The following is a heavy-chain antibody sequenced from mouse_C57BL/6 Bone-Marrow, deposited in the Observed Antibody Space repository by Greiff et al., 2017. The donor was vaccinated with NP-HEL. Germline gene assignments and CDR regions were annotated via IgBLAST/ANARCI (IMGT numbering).Heavy chain of an antibody. J-gene: IGHJ1*03. CDR2: IDPETGGT. Sequence: QVHVKQSGAELVRPGASVTLSCKASGYTFTDYEMHWVKQTPVHGLEWIGAIDPETGGTAYNQKFKGKAILTADKSSSTAYMELRSLTSEDSAVYYCTRYYGSWYFDVWGTGTTVTVSS. CDR3: TRYYGSWYFDV. V-gene: IGHV1-15*01. CDR1: GYTFTDYE. D-gene: IGHD1-1*01.